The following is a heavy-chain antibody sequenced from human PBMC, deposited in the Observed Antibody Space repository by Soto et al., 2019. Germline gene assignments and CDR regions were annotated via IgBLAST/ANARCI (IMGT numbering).Heavy chain of an antibody. J-gene: IGHJ3*02. D-gene: IGHD6-13*01. V-gene: IGHV3-73*01. CDR2: IRSKANSYAT. Sequence: GGSLRLSCAASGFTFSGSAMHWVRQASGKGLEWVGRIRSKANSYATAYAASVKGRFTISRDDSKNTAYLQMNSLKTEDTAVYYCTSLWYSSSWYGAFDIWGQGTMVTVSS. CDR3: TSLWYSSSWYGAFDI. CDR1: GFTFSGSA.